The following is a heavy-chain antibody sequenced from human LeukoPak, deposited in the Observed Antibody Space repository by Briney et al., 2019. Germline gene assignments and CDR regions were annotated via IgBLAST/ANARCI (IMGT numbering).Heavy chain of an antibody. J-gene: IGHJ6*01. CDR3: ATYSSSWAHYYGMDV. CDR2: IIPILGIA. Sequence: SVKVSCKASGGTFSSYTISWVRQAPGQGLEWMGRIIPILGIANYAQKFQGRVTITADKSTSTAYMELSSLRSEDTAVYYCATYSSSWAHYYGMDVWGKGPRSPSPQ. D-gene: IGHD6-13*01. CDR1: GGTFSSYT. V-gene: IGHV1-69*02.